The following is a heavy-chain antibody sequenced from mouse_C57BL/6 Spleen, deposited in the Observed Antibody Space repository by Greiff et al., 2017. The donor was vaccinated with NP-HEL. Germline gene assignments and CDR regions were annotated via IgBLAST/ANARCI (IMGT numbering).Heavy chain of an antibody. V-gene: IGHV5-4*01. CDR1: GFTFSSYA. CDR3: ARVTDGYFDY. J-gene: IGHJ2*01. CDR2: ISDGGSYT. Sequence: EVQLVESGGGLVKPGGSLKLSCAASGFTFSSYAMSWVRQTPDKRLEWVATISDGGSYTYYPDNVKGRFTISRDNAKNNLYLQMSHLKSEDTAMYYCARVTDGYFDYWGQGTTLTVSS.